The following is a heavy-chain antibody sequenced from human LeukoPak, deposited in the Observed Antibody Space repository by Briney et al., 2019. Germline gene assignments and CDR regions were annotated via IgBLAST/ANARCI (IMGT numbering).Heavy chain of an antibody. D-gene: IGHD6-19*01. CDR1: GFVIDGYV. Sequence: PGGSLRLSCAASGFVIDGYVMHWVRQAPGKGLEWVSGISWNSGNIGYADSVKGRFTISSDNAKNSLYLQMNSLRPEDTALYYCAKELRIGTGCYDYWGQGTPVTVS. J-gene: IGHJ4*02. CDR3: AKELRIGTGCYDY. CDR2: ISWNSGNI. V-gene: IGHV3-9*01.